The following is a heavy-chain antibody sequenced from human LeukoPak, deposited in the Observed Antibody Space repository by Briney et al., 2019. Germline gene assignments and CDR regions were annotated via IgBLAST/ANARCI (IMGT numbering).Heavy chain of an antibody. CDR2: INPSSGGT. CDR3: AREGPIVGATHLVDY. V-gene: IGHV1-2*02. D-gene: IGHD1-26*01. CDR1: GYTFTDYY. J-gene: IGHJ4*02. Sequence: ASVKVSCKAYGYTFTDYYMHWVRQAPGQGLEWMGWINPSSGGTNYAQKFEGRVTMTRDTSISTAYMELRRRRSDDTAVYYCAREGPIVGATHLVDYWGQGTLVTVSS.